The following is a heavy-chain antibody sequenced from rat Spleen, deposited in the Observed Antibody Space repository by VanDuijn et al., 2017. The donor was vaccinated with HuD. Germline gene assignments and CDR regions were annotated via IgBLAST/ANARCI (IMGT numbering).Heavy chain of an antibody. V-gene: IGHV5-20*01. J-gene: IGHJ3*01. D-gene: IGHD1-11*01. CDR2: ISYDGSAT. Sequence: EVQLVESGGGLVQPGRSLKLSCTASGLSFSNYDMAWVRQAPTKGLEWVASISYDGSATYYRDSVKGRFTLSRDNAKSTLYLQMDSLRSEDTATYYCTTGAPTEGIVSPHWLAYWGQGTLVTVSS. CDR1: GLSFSNYD. CDR3: TTGAPTEGIVSPHWLAY.